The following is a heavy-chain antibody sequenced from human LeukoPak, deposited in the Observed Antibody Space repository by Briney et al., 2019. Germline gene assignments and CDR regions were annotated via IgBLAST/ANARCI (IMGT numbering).Heavy chain of an antibody. D-gene: IGHD6-13*01. V-gene: IGHV3-23*01. Sequence: PGGSLRLSCAASGFSFSTYAMSWVRQAPGKGLEWVSVISGSGGSAYYADSVKGRFSISRDNFEKTLFLQMNTLRAEDTAVYYCAKRADNSGWLRSDFDNWGRGALVTVSS. CDR2: ISGSGGSA. J-gene: IGHJ4*02. CDR1: GFSFSTYA. CDR3: AKRADNSGWLRSDFDN.